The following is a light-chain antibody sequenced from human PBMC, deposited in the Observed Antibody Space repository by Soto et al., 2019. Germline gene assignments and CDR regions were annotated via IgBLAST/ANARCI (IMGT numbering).Light chain of an antibody. CDR3: QKYNNWPPYT. J-gene: IGKJ2*01. CDR2: RAS. V-gene: IGKV3-15*01. CDR1: QSVSSN. Sequence: EIVMTQSPATLSVSPGERATLSCRASQSVSSNLAWYQQRPGQAPRLLIYRASTRATGVPARFRGSGYGTQFTLTISSLQSEDFAVYYCQKYNNWPPYTFGQGTKLEIK.